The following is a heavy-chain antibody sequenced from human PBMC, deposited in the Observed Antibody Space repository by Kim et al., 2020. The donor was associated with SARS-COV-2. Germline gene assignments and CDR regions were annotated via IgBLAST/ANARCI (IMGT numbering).Heavy chain of an antibody. V-gene: IGHV3-23*01. Sequence: GGSLRLSCAASGFTFSSYAMSWVRQAPGKGLDWVSDISGNGGTTNYADSVKGRFTISRDNSKNTLYLQMNSLRAEDTAVYYCAKVRWDIAVVVAPNDYWGQGTLVTVYS. D-gene: IGHD2-15*01. J-gene: IGHJ4*02. CDR2: ISGNGGTT. CDR3: AKVRWDIAVVVAPNDY. CDR1: GFTFSSYA.